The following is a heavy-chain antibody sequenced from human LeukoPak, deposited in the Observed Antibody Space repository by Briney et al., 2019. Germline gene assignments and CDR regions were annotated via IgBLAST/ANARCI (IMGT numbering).Heavy chain of an antibody. V-gene: IGHV4-30-2*01. CDR3: ARGGGDIVVVPAAPGGFDP. CDR2: IYHSGST. Sequence: SETLSLTCTVSGGSISSGGYYWSWIRQPPGKGLEWIGYIYHSGSTYYNPSLKSRVTISVDRSKNQFSLKLSSVTAADTAVYYCARGGGDIVVVPAAPGGFDPWGQGTLVTVSS. D-gene: IGHD2-2*01. CDR1: GGSISSGGYY. J-gene: IGHJ5*02.